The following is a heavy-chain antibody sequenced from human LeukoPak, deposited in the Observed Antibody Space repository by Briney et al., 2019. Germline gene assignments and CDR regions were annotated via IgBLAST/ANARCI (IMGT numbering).Heavy chain of an antibody. CDR3: ARSSTPYYYGSGSYYIGDY. CDR2: INPNSGGT. CDR1: GYTLTELS. V-gene: IGHV1-2*06. D-gene: IGHD3-10*01. J-gene: IGHJ4*02. Sequence: WASVKVSCKVSGYTLTELSMHWVRQAPGKGLEWMGRINPNSGGTNYAQKFQGRVTMTRDTSISTAYMELSRLRSDDTAVYYCARSSTPYYYGSGSYYIGDYWGQGTLVTVSS.